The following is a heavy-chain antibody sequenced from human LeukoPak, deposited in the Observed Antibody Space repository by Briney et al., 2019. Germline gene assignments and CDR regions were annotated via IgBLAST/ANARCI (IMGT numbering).Heavy chain of an antibody. CDR1: GFTFSSYS. CDR3: ARDGSGWFDY. D-gene: IGHD6-19*01. V-gene: IGHV3-21*01. CDR2: ISSSSSYI. Sequence: GGSLRLSCAASGFTFSSYSMNWVRQAPGKGLEWVSSISSSSSYIYYADSVKGRFTISRDNAKNSLYLQMNSLRAEDAAVYYCARDGSGWFDYWGQGTLVTVSS. J-gene: IGHJ4*02.